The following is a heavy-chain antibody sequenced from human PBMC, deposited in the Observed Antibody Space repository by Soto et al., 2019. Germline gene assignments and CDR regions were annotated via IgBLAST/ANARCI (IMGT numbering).Heavy chain of an antibody. J-gene: IGHJ4*02. CDR3: ARWGTTGGFDL. Sequence: QVQLVESAGGVVQPGTSLRLSCAASGFRFKSFVMHWVRQAPGKGLEWVAFTSYDGNNKDYGDSVKGRFTVSRDNSQNTLHLQMDFLRPEDTALYYCARWGTTGGFDLWGQGTVVSVSS. CDR2: TSYDGNNK. D-gene: IGHD3-16*01. V-gene: IGHV3-30*19. CDR1: GFRFKSFV.